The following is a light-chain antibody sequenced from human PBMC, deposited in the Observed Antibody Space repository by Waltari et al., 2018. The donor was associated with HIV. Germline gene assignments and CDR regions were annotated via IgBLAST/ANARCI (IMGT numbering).Light chain of an antibody. CDR1: QSVLYNSNNQSY. V-gene: IGKV4-1*01. J-gene: IGKJ1*01. CDR3: QQYYSTPQT. CDR2: WAS. Sequence: EIVMTQSPGSLAVSLGERATINCKSSQSVLYNSNNQSYLAWYQHKPGQPPKLLLYWASTRESGVPDRFSGSGSGTDFTLTISSLQAEDVAVYYCQQYYSTPQTFGQGTKVEIK.